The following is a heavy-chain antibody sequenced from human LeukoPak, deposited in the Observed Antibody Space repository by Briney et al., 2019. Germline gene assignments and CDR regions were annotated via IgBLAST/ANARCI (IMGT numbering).Heavy chain of an antibody. CDR1: GGSISSYY. J-gene: IGHJ4*02. CDR3: ARGEYSYGAFDY. Sequence: PSETLSLTCTVSGGSISSYYWSWIRQPPGKGLEWIGYIYYRGSTNYNPSLKSRVTTSVDTSKNQFSLKLSSVTAADTAVYYCARGEYSYGAFDYWGQGTLVTVSS. V-gene: IGHV4-59*01. CDR2: IYYRGST. D-gene: IGHD5-18*01.